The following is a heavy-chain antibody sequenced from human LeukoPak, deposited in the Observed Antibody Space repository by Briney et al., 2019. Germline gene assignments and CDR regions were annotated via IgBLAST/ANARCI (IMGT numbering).Heavy chain of an antibody. D-gene: IGHD3-10*02. CDR1: GFTFSTYW. CDR2: MKRDGSEI. CDR3: ARLCWGTQLAGFDS. J-gene: IGHJ4*02. Sequence: GGSLRLSCSASGFTFSTYWMSWVRQAPGRGLEWVANMKRDGSEIYYVDSVKGRFTISRDNAKNSLFLQMNSLRAEDTAVYYCARLCWGTQLAGFDSWGQGTLVTVSS. V-gene: IGHV3-7*01.